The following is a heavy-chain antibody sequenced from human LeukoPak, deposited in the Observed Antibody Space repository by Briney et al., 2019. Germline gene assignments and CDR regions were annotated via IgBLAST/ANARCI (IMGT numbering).Heavy chain of an antibody. Sequence: ASVKVSCKASGYTFTGYYIHWVRQAPGQGLEWMGWINPNSGGTNYAQKLQGRVTMTTDTSTSTAYMELRSLRSDDTAVYYCARYQTGDYYFDYWGQGTLVTVSS. CDR1: GYTFTGYY. CDR3: ARYQTGDYYFDY. CDR2: INPNSGGT. D-gene: IGHD7-27*01. V-gene: IGHV1-2*02. J-gene: IGHJ4*02.